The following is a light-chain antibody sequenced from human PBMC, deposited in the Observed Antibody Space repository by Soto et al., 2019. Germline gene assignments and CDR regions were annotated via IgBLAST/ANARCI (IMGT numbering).Light chain of an antibody. CDR1: QDIRND. V-gene: IGKV1-17*01. Sequence: DIQMTQSPSPLSASVGDRVTLTCRASQDIRNDLSWYQQKPGEAPKPLIYAAFMLQSGVPPRFSGNGSVTESTITISSLQPDYYATYCCLQHKTYSYTFGQGTRLE. CDR2: AAF. CDR3: LQHKTYSYT. J-gene: IGKJ5*01.